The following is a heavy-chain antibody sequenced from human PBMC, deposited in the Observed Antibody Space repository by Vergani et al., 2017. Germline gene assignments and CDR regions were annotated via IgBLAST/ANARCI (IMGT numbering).Heavy chain of an antibody. Sequence: EVPLVESGGGLLHPGGSLRLSCEGSGFSFRGYWMHWVRQSPEKGLVCVSRIKSDGSITNYADSVKGRFTISRDNAKNTLYLEMNSLRGDDTAIYYCVRARCSGPCFMSNWFDSWGQGTLVTVSS. CDR1: GFSFRGYW. CDR2: IKSDGSIT. J-gene: IGHJ5*01. V-gene: IGHV3-74*01. CDR3: VRARCSGPCFMSNWFDS. D-gene: IGHD5-12*01.